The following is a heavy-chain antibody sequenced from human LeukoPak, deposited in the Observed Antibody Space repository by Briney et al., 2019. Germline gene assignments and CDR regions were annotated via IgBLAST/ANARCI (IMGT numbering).Heavy chain of an antibody. CDR2: IHPNSGGT. CDR1: GYTFTGYY. D-gene: IGHD2-2*01. Sequence: ASVKVSCKASGYTFTGYYMHWVRQAPGQGLEWMGWIHPNSGGTNYAQKFQGRVTMTRDTSISTAYMELSRLRSDDTAVYYCAQSGGTSWFYFDYWGQGTLVTVSS. CDR3: AQSGGTSWFYFDY. J-gene: IGHJ4*02. V-gene: IGHV1-2*02.